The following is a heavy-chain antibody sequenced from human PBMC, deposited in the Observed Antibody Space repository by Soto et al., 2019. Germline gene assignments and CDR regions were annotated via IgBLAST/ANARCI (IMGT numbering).Heavy chain of an antibody. V-gene: IGHV3-23*01. CDR1: GFTFSSYA. D-gene: IGHD3-9*01. CDR3: SKDRQDILTGYYLDY. CDR2: ISGSGGST. J-gene: IGHJ4*02. Sequence: GGSLRLSCAASGFTFSSYAMSWVRQAPGKGLEWVSAISGSGGSTYYADSVKGRFTISRDNSKNTLYLQMNSPRAEDTGVYYCSKDRQDILTGYYLDYWGQGTLVTVSS.